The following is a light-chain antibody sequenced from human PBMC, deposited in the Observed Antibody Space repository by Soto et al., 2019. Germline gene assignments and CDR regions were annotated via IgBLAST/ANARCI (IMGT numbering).Light chain of an antibody. Sequence: EIVLTQSPGTLSLSPGERATLSCRASQSVSDNHLAWHHQKPGQPPRLLIYGASNRATGIPDRFSGHGSGTDFTLTISRLEPEDFATYYCHHYDRSPIFTFGPRTKVDI. CDR1: QSVSDNH. CDR3: HHYDRSPIFT. V-gene: IGKV3-20*01. J-gene: IGKJ3*01. CDR2: GAS.